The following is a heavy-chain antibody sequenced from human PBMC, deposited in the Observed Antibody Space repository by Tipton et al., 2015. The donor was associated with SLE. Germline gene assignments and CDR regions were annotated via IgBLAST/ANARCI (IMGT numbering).Heavy chain of an antibody. CDR3: ARLSTVTTPNAFDI. CDR1: GASISSGGSY. Sequence: TLSLTCTVSGASISSGGSYWGWIRQHPGKGLEWIGTSTDYNPSLKSRVTISGDTSKNQFSLKLSSVTAADTAVYCCARLSTVTTPNAFDIWGQGTMVTVSS. V-gene: IGHV4-31*03. CDR2: TST. J-gene: IGHJ3*02. D-gene: IGHD4-17*01.